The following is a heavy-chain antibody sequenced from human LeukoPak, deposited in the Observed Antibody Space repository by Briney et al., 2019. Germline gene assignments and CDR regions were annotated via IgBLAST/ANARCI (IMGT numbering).Heavy chain of an antibody. J-gene: IGHJ3*02. D-gene: IGHD3-22*01. CDR3: ARSKDSSGYSTSDDAFDT. V-gene: IGHV1-69*05. CDR2: IIPIFGTA. CDR1: GGIFSTYA. Sequence: SVKVSCKASGGIFSTYAISWVRQAPGQGLEWMGRIIPIFGTANYAQKFQGRVTITTDESTSTAYMELSSLRSEDTAVYYCARSKDSSGYSTSDDAFDTWGQGTMVTVSS.